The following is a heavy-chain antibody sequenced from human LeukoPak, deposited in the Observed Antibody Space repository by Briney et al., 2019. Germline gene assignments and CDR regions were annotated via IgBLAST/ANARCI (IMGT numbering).Heavy chain of an antibody. CDR1: GGSINSYY. V-gene: IGHV4-59*08. J-gene: IGHJ5*02. D-gene: IGHD4/OR15-4a*01. Sequence: PSETLSLTCTVSGGSINSYYWGWIRQPPGKGLEWIAYIYYSGSTNYNPSLKTRVTISVDTSKSQFSLKLSSVTAADTAVYYCAGASQAHWFDPWGRGTLVTVSS. CDR3: AGASQAHWFDP. CDR2: IYYSGST.